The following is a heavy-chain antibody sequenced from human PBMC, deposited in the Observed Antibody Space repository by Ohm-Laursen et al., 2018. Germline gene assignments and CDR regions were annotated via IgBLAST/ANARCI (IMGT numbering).Heavy chain of an antibody. CDR3: ARNYYDSSGYDLDF. CDR2: INPNSGGT. D-gene: IGHD3-22*01. CDR1: GYTFTAYY. V-gene: IGHV1-2*02. J-gene: IGHJ4*02. Sequence: AASVKVSCKASGYTFTAYYIHWVRQAPGQGLEWMGWINPNSGGTNYAQKFQGRVTMTRDTSISTAYMELSRLRSDDTAVYYCARNYYDSSGYDLDFWGQGTLVTVSS.